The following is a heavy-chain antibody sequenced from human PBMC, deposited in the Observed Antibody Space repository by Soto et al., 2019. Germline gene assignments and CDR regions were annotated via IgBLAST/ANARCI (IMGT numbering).Heavy chain of an antibody. Sequence: GGSLRLSCAASGFIFSNYAMSWVRQAPGKGLEWVSFISGSGSSTYYADSVKGRFTISRDNAKNSLYLQMNSLRAEDTAVYYCARGAYYYDSSGYNWGQGTLVTVSS. CDR2: ISGSGSST. CDR3: ARGAYYYDSSGYN. D-gene: IGHD3-22*01. V-gene: IGHV3-23*01. CDR1: GFIFSNYA. J-gene: IGHJ4*02.